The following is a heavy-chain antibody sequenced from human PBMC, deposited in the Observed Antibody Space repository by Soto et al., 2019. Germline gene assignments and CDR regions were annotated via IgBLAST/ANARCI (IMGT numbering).Heavy chain of an antibody. V-gene: IGHV3-21*01. CDR3: TRVYGDYGTLSDY. CDR2: ISSTSTFI. J-gene: IGHJ4*02. CDR1: GFTFSDYS. Sequence: EVQLVESGGGLVKPGDSLRLSCAASGFTFSDYSVNWVRQAPGKGLEWVSSISSTSTFIYYADSVRGRFTISRDNAKNSLYLQMNSLRAEDTAAYYCTRVYGDYGTLSDYWGRATLVTVSS. D-gene: IGHD4-17*01.